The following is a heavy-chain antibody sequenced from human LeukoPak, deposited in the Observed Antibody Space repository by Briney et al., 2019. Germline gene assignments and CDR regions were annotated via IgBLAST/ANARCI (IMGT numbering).Heavy chain of an antibody. CDR3: ARDCSSTSCYTIGYDY. V-gene: IGHV3-21*01. D-gene: IGHD2-2*02. CDR1: GFTFSSYS. CDR2: ISSSSSYI. J-gene: IGHJ4*02. Sequence: GGSLRLSCAASGFTFSSYSMNWVRQAPGKGPEWVSSISSSSSYIYYADSVKGRFTISRDNAKNSLYLQMNSLRAEDTAVYYCARDCSSTSCYTIGYDYWGQGTLVTVSS.